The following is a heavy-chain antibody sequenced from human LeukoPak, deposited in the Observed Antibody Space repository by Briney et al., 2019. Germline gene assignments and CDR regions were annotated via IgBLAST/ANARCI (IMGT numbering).Heavy chain of an antibody. J-gene: IGHJ1*01. CDR2: IKSDGST. CDR3: ARAPSEIGGYYPEYFRH. Sequence: GGSLRLSCAASGFTFSSYWMHWVRQAPGKGLVWVSRIKSDGSTNYADSVKGRFTISRDNTKNTVSPQMNSLRAEDTGVYYCARAPSEIGGYYPEYFRHWGQGTLVTVSS. D-gene: IGHD3-22*01. CDR1: GFTFSSYW. V-gene: IGHV3-74*01.